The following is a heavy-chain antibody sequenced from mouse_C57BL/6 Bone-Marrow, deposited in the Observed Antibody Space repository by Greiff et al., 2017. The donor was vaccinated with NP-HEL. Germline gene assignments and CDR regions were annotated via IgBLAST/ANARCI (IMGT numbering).Heavy chain of an antibody. CDR1: GYTFTSYG. CDR2: IYPRSGNT. V-gene: IGHV1-81*01. Sequence: QVQLKESGAELARPGASVKLSCKASGYTFTSYGISWVKQRTGQGLEWIGEIYPRSGNTYYNEKFKGKATLTVDKSSSTAYMQLSSLTSEDSAVYYCAIGRGFAYWGQGTLVTVSA. J-gene: IGHJ3*01. CDR3: AIGRGFAY.